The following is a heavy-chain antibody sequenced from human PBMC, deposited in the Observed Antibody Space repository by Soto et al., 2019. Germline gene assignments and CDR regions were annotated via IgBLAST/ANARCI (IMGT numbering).Heavy chain of an antibody. Sequence: PGGSLRLSCAASGFTFSNAWMSWVRQAPGKGLEWVGRIKSKTDGGTTDYAAPVKGRFTISRDDSKNTLYLQMNSLKTEDTAVYYCTTEFSPQDGYYYYMDVWGKGTTVTVSS. CDR2: IKSKTDGGTT. CDR1: GFTFSNAW. CDR3: TTEFSPQDGYYYYMDV. D-gene: IGHD2-15*01. J-gene: IGHJ6*03. V-gene: IGHV3-15*01.